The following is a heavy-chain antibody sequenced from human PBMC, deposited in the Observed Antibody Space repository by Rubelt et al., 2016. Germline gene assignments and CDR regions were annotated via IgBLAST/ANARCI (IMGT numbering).Heavy chain of an antibody. CDR3: SHFDSPGIAAPS. CDR2: VDWDDDK. Sequence: QVTLRESGPALVKPTQTLTLTCTFSGFSLSTSGMCVSWIRQPPGKALEWLARVDWDDDKYYSTSLKTRLTISKDTSTNQVVLTMTNMDPVDTATYYCSHFDSPGIAAPSWGQGTPVTGSS. V-gene: IGHV2-70*15. D-gene: IGHD6-13*01. J-gene: IGHJ5*02. CDR1: GFSLSTSGMC.